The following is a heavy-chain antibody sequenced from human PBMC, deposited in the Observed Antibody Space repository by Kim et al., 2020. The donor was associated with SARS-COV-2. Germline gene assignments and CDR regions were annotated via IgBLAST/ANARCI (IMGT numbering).Heavy chain of an antibody. J-gene: IGHJ6*02. Sequence: ASVKVSCKASGYTFTGYYMHWVRQAPGQGLEWMGWINPNSGGTNYAQKFQGRVTMTRDTSISTAYMELSRLRSDDTAVYYCARKAPLGYCSSTSCQSHYYYYGMDVWGQGTTVTVSS. CDR2: INPNSGGT. D-gene: IGHD2-2*01. CDR1: GYTFTGYY. V-gene: IGHV1-2*02. CDR3: ARKAPLGYCSSTSCQSHYYYYGMDV.